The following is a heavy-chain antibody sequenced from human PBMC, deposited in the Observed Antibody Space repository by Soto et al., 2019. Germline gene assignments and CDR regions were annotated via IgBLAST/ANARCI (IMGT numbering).Heavy chain of an antibody. V-gene: IGHV4-61*01. J-gene: IGHJ4*02. Sequence: QVQLQEAGPGLVKTSETLSLTCTVSGASVTSGRYYWTWIRQPPGKGLEWLGYISFSGSSIYSPSVKSRPTLSEDTSKNEISISLNSVTAADTAVYYCARAREFSESSGFFYEVAYFDFWGPGTLVTVSS. D-gene: IGHD3-22*01. CDR2: ISFSGSS. CDR3: ARAREFSESSGFFYEVAYFDF. CDR1: GASVTSGRYY.